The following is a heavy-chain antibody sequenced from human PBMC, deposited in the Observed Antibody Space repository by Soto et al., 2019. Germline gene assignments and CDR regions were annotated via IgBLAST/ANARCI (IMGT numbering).Heavy chain of an antibody. Sequence: ASVKVSCKASGYTFTSYGISWVRQAPGQGLEWMGWISAYNGNTNYAQKLQGRVTMTTDTSTSTAYMELRSLRSDDTAVYYCARDMDIVVVVAATPPDYWGQGTLVTVSP. CDR3: ARDMDIVVVVAATPPDY. CDR2: ISAYNGNT. V-gene: IGHV1-18*01. D-gene: IGHD2-15*01. J-gene: IGHJ4*02. CDR1: GYTFTSYG.